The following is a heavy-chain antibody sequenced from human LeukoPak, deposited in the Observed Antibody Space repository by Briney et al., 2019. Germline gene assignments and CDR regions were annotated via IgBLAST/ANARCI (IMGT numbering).Heavy chain of an antibody. CDR3: AREGYCSSTSCYIDAFDI. CDR1: GYTFTGYY. D-gene: IGHD2-2*02. Sequence: RRASVKVSCKASGYTFTGYYMHWVRQAPGQGLEWMGWINPNSGGTNYAQKFQGRVTMTRDTSISTAYMELSRLRSDDTAVYYCAREGYCSSTSCYIDAFDIWGQGTMVTVSS. CDR2: INPNSGGT. J-gene: IGHJ3*02. V-gene: IGHV1-2*02.